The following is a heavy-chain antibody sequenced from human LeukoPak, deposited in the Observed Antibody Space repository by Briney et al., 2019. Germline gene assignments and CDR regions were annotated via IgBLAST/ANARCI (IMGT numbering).Heavy chain of an antibody. CDR3: ARFRGSYSFDY. CDR1: GGSISSSSYY. Sequence: KPSETLSLTCTVSGGSISSSSYYWGWIRQPPGKGLEWIGSIYHSGSTYSNPSLKSRVTMSVDTSKNQVSLKMTSVTAADTAVYYCARFRGSYSFDYWGQGTLVTVSS. D-gene: IGHD1-26*01. CDR2: IYHSGST. V-gene: IGHV4-39*07. J-gene: IGHJ4*02.